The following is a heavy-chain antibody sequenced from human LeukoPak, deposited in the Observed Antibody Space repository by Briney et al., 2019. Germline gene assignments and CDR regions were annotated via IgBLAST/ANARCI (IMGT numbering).Heavy chain of an antibody. CDR2: IIPIFGTP. D-gene: IGHD2-21*02. J-gene: IGHJ4*02. CDR3: ARAYMTATRHFDS. V-gene: IGHV1-69*13. Sequence: ASVKVSCKTSGGTFSSYTISWVRQAPGQGLAWMGGIIPIFGTPHYAQKFQDRVTITADASTSTAYMELSSLRSEDTAVYYCARAYMTATRHFDSWGQGTLVTVSS. CDR1: GGTFSSYT.